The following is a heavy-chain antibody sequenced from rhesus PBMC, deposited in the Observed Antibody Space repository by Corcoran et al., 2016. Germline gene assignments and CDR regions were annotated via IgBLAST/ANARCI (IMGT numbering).Heavy chain of an antibody. D-gene: IGHD1-38*01. CDR1: GASVSSNSAT. J-gene: IGHJ4*01. V-gene: IGHV6-1*01. CDR3: AREANTFDY. CDR2: TYYRSKWYN. Sequence: QVQLQESGPGLVKPSQTLSLTCAISGASVSSNSATWNWNRHSPSRGLEWLGRTYYRSKWYNDYEQSVQNRISINPDTSKNQFSLQLNSVNPEDMAVYYCAREANTFDYWGQGVLVTVSS.